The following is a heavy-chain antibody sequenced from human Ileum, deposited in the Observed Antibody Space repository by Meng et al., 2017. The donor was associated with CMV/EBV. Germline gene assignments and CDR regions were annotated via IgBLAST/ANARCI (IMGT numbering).Heavy chain of an antibody. V-gene: IGHV4-34*01. CDR1: GGSFSVYR. D-gene: IGHD6-13*01. J-gene: IGHJ4*02. Sequence: GQLQQWGAGLLKPSETLSLTCAVYGGSFSVYRWSWIRQPPGKGLQWIGEINDNGDTNYDPSLNSRVTISVDTSKKQFSLRLTSVTAADTAMYYCARGDIAASLEFWDRGTLVTVSS. CDR2: INDNGDT. CDR3: ARGDIAASLEF.